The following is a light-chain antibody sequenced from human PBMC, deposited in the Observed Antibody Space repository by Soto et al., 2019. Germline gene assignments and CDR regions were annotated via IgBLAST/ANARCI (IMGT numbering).Light chain of an antibody. V-gene: IGKV3D-20*02. J-gene: IGKJ5*01. Sequence: EIVLTQSPGTLSLSPGERATLSCRASQSVSSSYLAWYQQKPGQAPRLLIYGASSRATGIPDRFSGSGSGTDFTLTISRLEPEDFAVYYCQVRTNWSIAFGRGTRLETK. CDR3: QVRTNWSIA. CDR1: QSVSSSY. CDR2: GAS.